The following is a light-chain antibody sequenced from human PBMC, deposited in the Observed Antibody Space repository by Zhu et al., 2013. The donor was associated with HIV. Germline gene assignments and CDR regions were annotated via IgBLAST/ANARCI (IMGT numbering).Light chain of an antibody. CDR1: QSVGTS. V-gene: IGKV3-11*01. CDR2: DAS. J-gene: IGKJ2*01. CDR3: QHRSNWPRT. Sequence: EIVLAQSPATLSLSPGERATLSCRASQSVGTSLAWYQQNPGQSPRVLIYDASNRATGIPVRFTGSGSGTDFTLTISSLEPEDSAVYYCQHRSNWPRTFGQGTKLEIK.